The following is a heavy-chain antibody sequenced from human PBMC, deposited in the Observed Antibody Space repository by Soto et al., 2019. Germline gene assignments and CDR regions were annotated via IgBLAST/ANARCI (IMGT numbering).Heavy chain of an antibody. V-gene: IGHV3-48*02. J-gene: IGHJ6*04. D-gene: IGHD3-22*01. CDR2: ISSSSSTI. Sequence: GGSLRLSCAASGFTFSSYSMNWVRQAPGKGLEWVSYISSSSSTIYYADSVKGRFTISRDNAKNSLYLQMNSLRDEDTAVYYCARPENPWITRIVGYGMDVWGKGTTVTVSS. CDR1: GFTFSSYS. CDR3: ARPENPWITRIVGYGMDV.